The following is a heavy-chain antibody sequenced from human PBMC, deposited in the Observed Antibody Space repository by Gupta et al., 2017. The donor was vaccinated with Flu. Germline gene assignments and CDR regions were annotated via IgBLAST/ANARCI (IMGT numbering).Heavy chain of an antibody. CDR2: VYFSGTT. J-gene: IGHJ4*02. V-gene: IGHV4-59*08. D-gene: IGHD6-13*01. CDR3: ARHDSRWSDFDD. CDR1: GDSITDYY. Sequence: QVQLQESGPGLVKPLETLSLICTVSGDSITDYYWSWIRQPPGRGLEWIGYVYFSGTTNYNPSLKSRVTMSLDTSKTQFSLRLRSMTATDTARYYCARHDSRWSDFDDWGQGTLVTVSS.